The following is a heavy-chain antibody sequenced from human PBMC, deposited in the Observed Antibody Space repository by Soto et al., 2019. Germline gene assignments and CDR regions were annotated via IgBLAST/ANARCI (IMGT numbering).Heavy chain of an antibody. CDR3: ARDPRSDYYHEH. Sequence: LSLPCAVSGGSVSSGSYYWSWIRQHPGRGLEWIGYIYYTGNTYYNPSLKSRLAISVDTSKNQFSLKLTSVTAADTAVYYCARDPRSDYYHEHWGQGTLVTVSS. V-gene: IGHV4-31*11. D-gene: IGHD3-3*01. J-gene: IGHJ4*02. CDR2: IYYTGNT. CDR1: GGSVSSGSYY.